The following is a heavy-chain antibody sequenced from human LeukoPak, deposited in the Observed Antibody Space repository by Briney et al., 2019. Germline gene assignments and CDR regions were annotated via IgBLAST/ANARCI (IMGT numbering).Heavy chain of an antibody. J-gene: IGHJ5*02. Sequence: GASVKVSCKASGGTYSSYAISWVRQAPGQGLEWMGGIIPIFGTANYAQKFQGRVTITADESTSTAYMELSSLRSEDTAVYYCARGDSSSWYNNWFDPWGQGTLVTVSS. CDR1: GGTYSSYA. D-gene: IGHD6-13*01. V-gene: IGHV1-69*13. CDR3: ARGDSSSWYNNWFDP. CDR2: IIPIFGTA.